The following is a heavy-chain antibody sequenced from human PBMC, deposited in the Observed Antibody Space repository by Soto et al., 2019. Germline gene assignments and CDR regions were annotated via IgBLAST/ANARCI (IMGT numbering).Heavy chain of an antibody. Sequence: SETLSLTCTVSGGSISSYYWSWIRQPPGKGLEWIGYIYYSGSTNYNPSLKSRVTISVDTSKNQFSLKLSSVTAADTAVYYCARLAGKVLWNWGQGTLVTVSS. V-gene: IGHV4-59*12. J-gene: IGHJ4*02. CDR3: ARLAGKVLWN. CDR1: GGSISSYY. D-gene: IGHD3-10*01. CDR2: IYYSGST.